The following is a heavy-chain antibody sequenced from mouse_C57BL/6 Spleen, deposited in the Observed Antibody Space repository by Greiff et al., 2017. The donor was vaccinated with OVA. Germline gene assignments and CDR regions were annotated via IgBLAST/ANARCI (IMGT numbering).Heavy chain of an antibody. V-gene: IGHV1-69*01. D-gene: IGHD1-1*01. CDR1: GYTFTSYW. Sequence: QVQLQQPGAELVMPGASVKLSCKASGYTFTSYWMHWVKQRPGQGLEWIGEIDPSDSYTNYNHKFKGKSTLTVDKSSSTAYMQLSSLTSEDSAVYYCARRGITTVVATNFDVWGTGTTVTVSS. J-gene: IGHJ1*03. CDR3: ARRGITTVVATNFDV. CDR2: IDPSDSYT.